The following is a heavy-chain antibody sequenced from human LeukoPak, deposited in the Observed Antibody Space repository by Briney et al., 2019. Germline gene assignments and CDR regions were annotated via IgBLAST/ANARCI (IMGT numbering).Heavy chain of an antibody. CDR1: GYTFTSYD. CDR3: ARGGGLGGYDSSGYSPSYYYYYMDV. Sequence: ASVKVSCKASGYTFTSYDINWVRQATGQGLEWMGWMNPNSGNTGYAQKFQGRVTMTRNTSISTAYMELSSLRSEDTAVYYCARGGGLGGYDSSGYSPSYYYYYMDVWGKGTTVTVSS. J-gene: IGHJ6*03. CDR2: MNPNSGNT. D-gene: IGHD3-22*01. V-gene: IGHV1-8*01.